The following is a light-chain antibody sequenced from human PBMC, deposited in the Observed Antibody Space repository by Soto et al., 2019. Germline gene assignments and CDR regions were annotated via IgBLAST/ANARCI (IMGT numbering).Light chain of an antibody. Sequence: QSVLTQPPSASGTPGQRVTISCSGSSSNIGSNYVYWYQQLPGTAPKLLIYSNNQRPSGVPDRFSGSKSGTSASLAISGLQAEDEADYYCCSYTDKNIHVVFGGGTKLTVL. CDR2: SNN. CDR3: CSYTDKNIHVV. CDR1: SSNIGSNY. V-gene: IGLV1-47*02. J-gene: IGLJ2*01.